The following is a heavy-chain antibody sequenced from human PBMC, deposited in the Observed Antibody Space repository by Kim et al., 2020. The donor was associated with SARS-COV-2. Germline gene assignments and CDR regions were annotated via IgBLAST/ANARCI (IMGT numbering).Heavy chain of an antibody. Sequence: PSLKGRVPISVDTSKNQFSLKLSSVTAADTAVYYCARGGGQWLVRDEYDYWGQGTLVTVSS. CDR3: ARGGGQWLVRDEYDY. V-gene: IGHV4-34*01. D-gene: IGHD6-19*01. J-gene: IGHJ4*02.